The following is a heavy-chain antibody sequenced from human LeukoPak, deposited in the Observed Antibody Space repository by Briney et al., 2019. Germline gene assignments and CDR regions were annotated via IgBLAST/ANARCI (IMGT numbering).Heavy chain of an antibody. V-gene: IGHV3-30*02. Sequence: PGGSLRLSCAASGFTFSSYWMHWVRQAPGKGLEWVAFTRYDGSNKFYADSVTGRFTISRDNSKNTVSLHMDSLRPEDTAVYYCAILHSWGYCAGTTCYQRFDHWGRGTLVTVSS. CDR3: AILHSWGYCAGTTCYQRFDH. D-gene: IGHD2-2*01. CDR1: GFTFSSYW. J-gene: IGHJ4*02. CDR2: TRYDGSNK.